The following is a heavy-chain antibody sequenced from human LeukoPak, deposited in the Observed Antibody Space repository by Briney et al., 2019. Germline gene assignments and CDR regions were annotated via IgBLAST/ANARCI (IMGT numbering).Heavy chain of an antibody. CDR3: VKDQREAYGSGWSRDFDY. CDR1: GFTFSSHW. CDR2: IKKDGSEK. V-gene: IGHV3-7*01. J-gene: IGHJ4*02. Sequence: GGSLRLSCAASGFTFSSHWMSWVRQAPGKGLEWVANIKKDGSEKYYVDAVKGRFTISRDNSKNTLYLQLSSLRAEDTAVYYCVKDQREAYGSGWSRDFDYWGQGTLVTVSS. D-gene: IGHD6-19*01.